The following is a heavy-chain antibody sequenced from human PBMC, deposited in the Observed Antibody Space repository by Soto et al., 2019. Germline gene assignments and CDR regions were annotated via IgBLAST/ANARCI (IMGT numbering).Heavy chain of an antibody. Sequence: QVQLVQSGAEVKKPGASVKVSCKASGYTFTSYAIHWVRQAPGQRLEWMGWINAGDGNTKYSQKFQDRVTITRDTSASTAYMELSSLRSEDTAVYYCARDLGGWPDYWGQGTLVTVSS. CDR2: INAGDGNT. V-gene: IGHV1-3*01. CDR3: ARDLGGWPDY. D-gene: IGHD6-19*01. J-gene: IGHJ4*02. CDR1: GYTFTSYA.